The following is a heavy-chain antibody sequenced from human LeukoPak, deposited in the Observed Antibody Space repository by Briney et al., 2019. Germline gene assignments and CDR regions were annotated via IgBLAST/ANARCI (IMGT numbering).Heavy chain of an antibody. CDR3: ARSQTTTVAGTWDY. J-gene: IGHJ4*02. CDR2: IKQDGSEK. V-gene: IGHV3-7*01. CDR1: GFTFSAYW. D-gene: IGHD6-19*01. Sequence: GGSLRLSCAASGFTFSAYWMSWVRRAPGKGLEWGANIKQDGSEKYYVDSVKGQFTISRDNAKNSLYLQMNSLRAEDTAVYYCARSQTTTVAGTWDYWGQGTLVTVSS.